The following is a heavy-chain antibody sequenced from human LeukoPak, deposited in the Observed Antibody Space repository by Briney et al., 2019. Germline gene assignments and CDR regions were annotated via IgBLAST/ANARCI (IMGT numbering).Heavy chain of an antibody. Sequence: SETPSLTCTISGGSISINYWTWIRQTPGNGLEWIAYITDSGRIKCNPSLESRVTISKDMSKNQFSLKLSSMTAADTAVYYCARLPPHYSSTWGFFDNWGQGTLVTVSS. CDR3: ARLPPHYSSTWGFFDN. V-gene: IGHV4-59*08. D-gene: IGHD3-16*01. CDR1: GGSISINY. CDR2: ITDSGRI. J-gene: IGHJ4*02.